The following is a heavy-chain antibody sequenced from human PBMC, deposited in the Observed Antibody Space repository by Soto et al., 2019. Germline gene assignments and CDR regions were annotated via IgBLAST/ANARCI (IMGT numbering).Heavy chain of an antibody. Sequence: SVKVSCKASGGTFSSYAISWVRQAPGQGLEWMGGIIPIFGTANYAQKFQGRVTITADESTSTAYMELSSLRSEDTAVYYCARVAGYCTNGVCPEVSWFDPWGQGTLVTVSS. CDR3: ARVAGYCTNGVCPEVSWFDP. D-gene: IGHD2-8*01. J-gene: IGHJ5*02. CDR2: IIPIFGTA. CDR1: GGTFSSYA. V-gene: IGHV1-69*13.